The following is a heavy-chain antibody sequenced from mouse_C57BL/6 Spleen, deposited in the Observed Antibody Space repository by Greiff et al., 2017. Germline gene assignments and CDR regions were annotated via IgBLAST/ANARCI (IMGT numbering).Heavy chain of an antibody. Sequence: VQLQQPGAELVKPGASVKMSCKASGYTFTSYWITWVKQRPGQGLEWIGDIYPGSGSTNYNEKFKSKATLTVDTSSSTAYMQLSSLTSEDSAVYYCARSENSSGYFDYWGQGTTLTVSS. CDR1: GYTFTSYW. CDR3: ARSENSSGYFDY. V-gene: IGHV1-55*01. CDR2: IYPGSGST. J-gene: IGHJ2*01. D-gene: IGHD3-2*02.